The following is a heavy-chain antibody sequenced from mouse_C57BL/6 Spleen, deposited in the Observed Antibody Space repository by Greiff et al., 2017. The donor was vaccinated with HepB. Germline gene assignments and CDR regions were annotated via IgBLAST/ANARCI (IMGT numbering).Heavy chain of an antibody. J-gene: IGHJ1*03. CDR2: IYPGGGYT. D-gene: IGHD1-1*01. CDR1: GYTFTNYW. Sequence: QVQLQQSGAELVRPGTSVKMSCKASGYTFTNYWIGWAKQRPGHGLEWIGDIYPGGGYTNYNEKFKGMATLTADKSSSTAYMQFSSLTSEDSAIYYCARSFYYYGSIWYFDVWGTGTTVTVSS. CDR3: ARSFYYYGSIWYFDV. V-gene: IGHV1-63*01.